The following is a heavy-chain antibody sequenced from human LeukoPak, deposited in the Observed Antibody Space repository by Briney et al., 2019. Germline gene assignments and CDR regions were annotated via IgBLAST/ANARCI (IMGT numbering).Heavy chain of an antibody. Sequence: ESGPTLVKPTQTLTLTCTFSGFSFSTRGVGVGWIRQPPGRALEWLALIYWDDSKLYSPSLKSRLTITKDTSKNQVVLSMTNMDPVDTATYYCAHSGWYYDFWSGYPFDPWGQGTLVTVSS. D-gene: IGHD3-3*01. V-gene: IGHV2-5*02. CDR1: GFSFSTRGVG. CDR2: IYWDDSK. J-gene: IGHJ5*02. CDR3: AHSGWYYDFWSGYPFDP.